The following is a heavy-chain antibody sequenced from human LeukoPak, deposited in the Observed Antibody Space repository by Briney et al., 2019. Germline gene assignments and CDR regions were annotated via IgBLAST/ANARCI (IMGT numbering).Heavy chain of an antibody. D-gene: IGHD4-17*01. Sequence: PGGSLRLSCAASGFTFSSYAMSWVRQAPGKGLEGVSAISGSGGSTSYADSVKGRFTISRDNSKNTLYLQMNSLRAEDTAVYYCAKDAVTTEYYYMDVWGKGTTVTVSS. J-gene: IGHJ6*03. CDR2: ISGSGGST. CDR1: GFTFSSYA. V-gene: IGHV3-23*01. CDR3: AKDAVTTEYYYMDV.